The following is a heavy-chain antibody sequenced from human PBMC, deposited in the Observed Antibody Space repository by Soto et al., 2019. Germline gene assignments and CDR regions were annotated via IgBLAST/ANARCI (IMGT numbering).Heavy chain of an antibody. CDR1: GGSISSYY. D-gene: IGHD3-22*01. CDR3: ARDRYYYDSSGSGLDI. V-gene: IGHV4-59*01. Sequence: PSETLSLTCTVSGGSISSYYWSWIRQPPGKGLERIGYIYYSGSTNYNPSLKSRVTISVDTSKNQFSLRLSSVTAADTAVYYCARDRYYYDSSGSGLDIWGQGTMVTVSS. CDR2: IYYSGST. J-gene: IGHJ3*02.